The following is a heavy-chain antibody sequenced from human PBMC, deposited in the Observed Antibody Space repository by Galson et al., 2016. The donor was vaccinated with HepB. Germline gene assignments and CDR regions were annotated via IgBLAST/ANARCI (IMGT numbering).Heavy chain of an antibody. V-gene: IGHV3-30*18. CDR2: DSMDGRRK. Sequence: SLRLSCAGSGFLFRGYGMHWVRQAPGKGLEWVAADSMDGRRKFYSDSVKGRFTISRDNSKNTLYLQMNSLRAEDTAVYYCAKGRVTRGTYFDFWGQGTLVTVSS. CDR3: AKGRVTRGTYFDF. CDR1: GFLFRGYG. J-gene: IGHJ4*02. D-gene: IGHD3-16*01.